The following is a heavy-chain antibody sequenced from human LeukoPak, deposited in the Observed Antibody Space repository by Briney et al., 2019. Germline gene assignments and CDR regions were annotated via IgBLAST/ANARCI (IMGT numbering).Heavy chain of an antibody. CDR1: GGSFSGYY. V-gene: IGHV4-34*01. D-gene: IGHD6-19*01. CDR2: INHSGST. J-gene: IGHJ4*02. CDR3: ARGGPIAV. Sequence: KASETLSLTRAVYGGSFSGYYWSWIRQPPGKGLEWIGEINHSGSTNYNPSLKSRVTISVDTSKDQFSLKLSSVTAADTAVYYCARGGPIAVWGQGALGTVSS.